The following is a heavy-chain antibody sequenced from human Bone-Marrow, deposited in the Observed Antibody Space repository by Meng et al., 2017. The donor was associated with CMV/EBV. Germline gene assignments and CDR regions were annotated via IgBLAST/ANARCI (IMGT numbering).Heavy chain of an antibody. Sequence: GESLKISCAASGFTFSSYWMSWVRQAPGKGLEWVANIKQDGSEKYYVDSVKGRFTISRDNAKNSLYLQMNSLRAEDTAVYYCARYEGSSTSSTPYYFDYWGQGTLVTVSS. D-gene: IGHD2-2*01. V-gene: IGHV3-7*01. CDR1: GFTFSSYW. CDR3: ARYEGSSTSSTPYYFDY. CDR2: IKQDGSEK. J-gene: IGHJ4*02.